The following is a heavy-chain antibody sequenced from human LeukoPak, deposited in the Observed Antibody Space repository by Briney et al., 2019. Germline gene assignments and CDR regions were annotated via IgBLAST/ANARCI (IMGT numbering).Heavy chain of an antibody. CDR1: GGSISSGGYS. J-gene: IGHJ5*02. Sequence: SETLSLTCAVSGGSISSGGYSWSWIRQPPGKGLEWIGYIYHSGSTYYNPSLKSRVTISVDRSKNQFSLKLSSVTAADTAVYYCARVYGSGSQSGNWFDPWGQGTLVTVSS. CDR3: ARVYGSGSQSGNWFDP. V-gene: IGHV4-30-2*01. CDR2: IYHSGST. D-gene: IGHD3-10*01.